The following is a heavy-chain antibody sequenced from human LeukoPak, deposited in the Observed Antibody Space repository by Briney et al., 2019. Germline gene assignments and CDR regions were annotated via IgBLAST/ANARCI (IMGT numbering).Heavy chain of an antibody. J-gene: IGHJ4*02. Sequence: GASVQVSCKASGYTFSSYDISGVRQAPGQGLEGMGWISAYNGNTNYARKLQGRVTMTTDTSTSTAYLELRSLRSDDTAVYYRERVSEEMATNTFDYWGQGTLVTVSS. V-gene: IGHV1-18*01. CDR2: ISAYNGNT. CDR1: GYTFSSYD. CDR3: ERVSEEMATNTFDY. D-gene: IGHD5-24*01.